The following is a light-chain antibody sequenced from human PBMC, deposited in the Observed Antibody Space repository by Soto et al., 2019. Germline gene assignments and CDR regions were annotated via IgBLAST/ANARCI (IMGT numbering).Light chain of an antibody. CDR2: DVN. Sequence: QSALTQPPSASGSPGQSVTISCTGTSSDVGAYIFVSWYQQHPGKAPKLMVYDVNRRPPGVPDRFCGSKSGNTASLTVSGLQAEDEADYYCFSSAGGTYVFGTGTKVTVL. CDR3: FSSAGGTYV. J-gene: IGLJ1*01. CDR1: SSDVGAYIF. V-gene: IGLV2-8*01.